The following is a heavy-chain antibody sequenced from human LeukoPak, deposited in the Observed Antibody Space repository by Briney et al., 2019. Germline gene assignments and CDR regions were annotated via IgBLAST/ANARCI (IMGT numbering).Heavy chain of an antibody. V-gene: IGHV3-74*01. CDR1: GFTFSSYW. CDR3: AKNSLAAPGEIDWYFDL. J-gene: IGHJ2*01. Sequence: GGSLRLSCAASGFTFSSYWMHWVRQAPGKGLVWVSHINSDGSSTTYADSVKGRFTISRDNARNTLYLQMNSLRAEDTAVYYCAKNSLAAPGEIDWYFDLWGRGTLVTVSS. D-gene: IGHD6-13*01. CDR2: INSDGSST.